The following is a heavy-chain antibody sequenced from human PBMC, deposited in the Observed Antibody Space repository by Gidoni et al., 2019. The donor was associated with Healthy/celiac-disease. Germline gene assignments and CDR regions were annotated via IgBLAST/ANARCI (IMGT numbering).Heavy chain of an antibody. Sequence: QVQLVESGGGVVQPGRSMRLSCAASGFTFSSYGMHWVRQAPGKGLEWVAVISYDGSNKYYADSVKGRFTISRDNSKNTLYLQMNSLRAEDTAVYYCAKSTDKIVVGEIDYWGQGTLVTVSS. CDR3: AKSTDKIVVGEIDY. CDR1: GFTFSSYG. D-gene: IGHD2-2*01. V-gene: IGHV3-30*18. CDR2: ISYDGSNK. J-gene: IGHJ4*02.